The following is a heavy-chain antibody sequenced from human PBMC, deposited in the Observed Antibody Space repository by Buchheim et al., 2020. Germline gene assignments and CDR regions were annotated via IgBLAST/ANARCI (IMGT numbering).Heavy chain of an antibody. J-gene: IGHJ3*02. CDR2: IYYSGST. CDR1: GGSISSDDYY. V-gene: IGHV4-30-4*01. CDR3: ARVQVNIVLMVYAITAFDI. D-gene: IGHD2-8*01. Sequence: QVQLQESGPGLVKPSQTLSLTCTVSGGSISSDDYYWSWIRQPPGKGLEWIGYIYYSGSTYYNPSLKSRVTISVDTSKNQFSLKLSSVTAADTAVCYCARVQVNIVLMVYAITAFDIWGQGT.